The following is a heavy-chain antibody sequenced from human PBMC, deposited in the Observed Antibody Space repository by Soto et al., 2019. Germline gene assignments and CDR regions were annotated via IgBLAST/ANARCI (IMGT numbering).Heavy chain of an antibody. Sequence: QVQLVQSGAEVKKPGSSVKVSCKASGGTFSSYAISWVRQAPGQGLEWMGGIIPIFGTANYAQKSQGRGTITADESTSTAYMELSSLRSEDTAVYYCATSIAARPHYYGMDVWGQGTTVTVSS. CDR2: IIPIFGTA. CDR1: GGTFSSYA. D-gene: IGHD6-6*01. CDR3: ATSIAARPHYYGMDV. V-gene: IGHV1-69*01. J-gene: IGHJ6*02.